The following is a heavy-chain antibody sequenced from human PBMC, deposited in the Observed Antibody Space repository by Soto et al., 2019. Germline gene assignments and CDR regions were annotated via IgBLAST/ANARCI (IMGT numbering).Heavy chain of an antibody. Sequence: SETLSLTCTVSGGSISSYYWSRIRQPPGKGLEWIGYIYYSGSTNYNPSLKSRVTISVDTSKNQFSLKLSSVTAADTAVYYCARALSSSSAFDYWGQGTLVTVSS. D-gene: IGHD6-6*01. CDR1: GGSISSYY. CDR2: IYYSGST. J-gene: IGHJ4*02. CDR3: ARALSSSSAFDY. V-gene: IGHV4-59*01.